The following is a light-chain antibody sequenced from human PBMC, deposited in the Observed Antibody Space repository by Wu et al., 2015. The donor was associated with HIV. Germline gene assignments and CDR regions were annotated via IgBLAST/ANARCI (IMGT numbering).Light chain of an antibody. V-gene: IGKV3-15*01. J-gene: IGKJ1*01. CDR1: HNINIK. CDR3: QQYNDWPET. Sequence: EIVMTQSPATLSVSPGERATLSCRASHNINIKLAWYQQKPGQAPRLLIYGASTRAAGIPARFSGSGSGTEFTLTINSLQSVDFAVYYCQQYNDWPETFGQGTKVEVK. CDR2: GAS.